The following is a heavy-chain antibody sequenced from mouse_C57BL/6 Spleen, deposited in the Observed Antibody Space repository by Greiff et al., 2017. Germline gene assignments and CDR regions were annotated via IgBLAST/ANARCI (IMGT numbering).Heavy chain of an antibody. V-gene: IGHV5-12*01. J-gene: IGHJ4*01. CDR1: GFTFSDYY. CDR3: ARGADGP. CDR2: ISNGGGST. Sequence: EVKLVESGGGLVQPGGSLKLSCAASGFTFSDYYMYWVRQTPEKRLEWVAYISNGGGSTYYPDTVKGRFTISRDKAKNTLYLQMSRLKSEDKAMYYCARGADGPWGQGTSVTVSS. D-gene: IGHD2-3*01.